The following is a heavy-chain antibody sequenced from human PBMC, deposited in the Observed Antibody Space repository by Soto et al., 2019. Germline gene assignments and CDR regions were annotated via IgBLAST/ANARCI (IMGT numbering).Heavy chain of an antibody. J-gene: IGHJ6*03. CDR2: INAGNGNT. Sequence: ASVKVSCKASGYTFTSYAMHWVRQAPGQRLEWMGWINAGNGNTKYSQKFQGRVTITRDTSASTAYMELSSLRSEDTAVYYCARSCTNGVCYPDYYYYYMDVWGKGTTVTVSS. D-gene: IGHD2-8*01. CDR1: GYTFTSYA. V-gene: IGHV1-3*01. CDR3: ARSCTNGVCYPDYYYYYMDV.